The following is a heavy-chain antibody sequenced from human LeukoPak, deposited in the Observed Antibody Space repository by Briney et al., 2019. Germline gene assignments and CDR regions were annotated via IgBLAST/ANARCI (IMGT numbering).Heavy chain of an antibody. CDR1: GGSFSGYY. CDR3: ARVRITIYRFDY. D-gene: IGHD3-9*01. J-gene: IGHJ4*02. Sequence: PSETLSLTCAVYGGSFSGYYWTWIRQPPGKGLEWIGEVNHGGSSNYNPSLKSRLTISVDTSKNQFSLKLSSVTAADTAVYYCARVRITIYRFDYWGQGTLVTVSS. CDR2: VNHGGSS. V-gene: IGHV4-34*01.